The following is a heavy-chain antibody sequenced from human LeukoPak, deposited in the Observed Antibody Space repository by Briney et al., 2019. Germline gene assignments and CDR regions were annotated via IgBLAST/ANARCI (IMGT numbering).Heavy chain of an antibody. D-gene: IGHD3-10*01. V-gene: IGHV3-48*03. CDR1: GFTFSSYE. Sequence: GGSLRLSCAASGFTFSSYETNWVRQAPGKGLEWVSYISSSGSTIYYADSVKGRFTISRDNAKDSLYLQMNNLRAEDTAVYYCARDEYYGSGSKSFHYYVMDVWGKGTTVTVSS. J-gene: IGHJ6*04. CDR2: ISSSGSTI. CDR3: ARDEYYGSGSKSFHYYVMDV.